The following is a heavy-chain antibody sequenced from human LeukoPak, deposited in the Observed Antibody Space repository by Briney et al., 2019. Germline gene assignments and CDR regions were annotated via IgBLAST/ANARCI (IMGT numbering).Heavy chain of an antibody. J-gene: IGHJ3*02. Sequence: GGSLRLSCAASGFTFSSYSMNWVRQAPGKGLEWVSSISSSSSYIYYADSVKGRFTISRDNAKNSLYLQMSSLRAEDTAVYYCARSLGYCSGGSCYSADAFDIWGQGTMVTVSS. V-gene: IGHV3-21*01. CDR3: ARSLGYCSGGSCYSADAFDI. CDR1: GFTFSSYS. CDR2: ISSSSSYI. D-gene: IGHD2-15*01.